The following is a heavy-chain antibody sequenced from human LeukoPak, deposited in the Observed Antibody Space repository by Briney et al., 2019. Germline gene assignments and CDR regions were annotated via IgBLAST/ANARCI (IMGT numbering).Heavy chain of an antibody. CDR3: ATGVTMVRGVIF. V-gene: IGHV1-2*06. J-gene: IGHJ4*02. CDR1: GYTFTGYY. D-gene: IGHD3-10*01. CDR2: INPNSGGT. Sequence: GASVKVSCKASGYTFTGYYMHWVPQAPGQGLEWMGRINPNSGGTNYAQKFQGRVTMTRDTSISTAYMELSRLRSDDTAVYYCATGVTMVRGVIFWGQGTLVTVSS.